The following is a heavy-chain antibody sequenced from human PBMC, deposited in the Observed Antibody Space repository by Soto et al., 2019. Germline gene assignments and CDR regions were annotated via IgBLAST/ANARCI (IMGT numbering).Heavy chain of an antibody. V-gene: IGHV4-39*01. Sequence: QLQLQESGPGLVKPSETLSLTYNVPGGAINSETYYWAWIRQPPGKGLEWIGSIYYSGTTYYNPSLKSRVTISVDTSKNQFSLRLSSVTAADTAVYYCARHGNGYSYGMDVWGQGTTVTVSS. D-gene: IGHD2-21*01. CDR1: GGAINSETYY. CDR3: ARHGNGYSYGMDV. J-gene: IGHJ6*02. CDR2: IYYSGTT.